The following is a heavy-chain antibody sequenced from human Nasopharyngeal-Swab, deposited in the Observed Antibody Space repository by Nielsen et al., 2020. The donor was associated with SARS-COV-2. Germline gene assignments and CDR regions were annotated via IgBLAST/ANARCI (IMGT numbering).Heavy chain of an antibody. V-gene: IGHV3-74*01. D-gene: IGHD5-18*01. CDR1: GFTFSSYW. CDR3: TRDFDAATGY. Sequence: GGSLRLSWSASGFTFSSYWMHWVRQAPGKGLVWVSRISPDGTTTGHADSVKGRFTISRDNARSALYLQINSLRADDTAVYYCTRDFDAATGYWGQGTLVTVSS. J-gene: IGHJ4*02. CDR2: ISPDGTTT.